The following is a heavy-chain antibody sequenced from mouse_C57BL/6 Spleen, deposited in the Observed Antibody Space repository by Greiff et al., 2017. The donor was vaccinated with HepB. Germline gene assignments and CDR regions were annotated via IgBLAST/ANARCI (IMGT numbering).Heavy chain of an antibody. CDR1: GFSFTSYA. CDR2: IWTGGGT. CDR3: ARLLPAMDY. V-gene: IGHV2-9-1*01. Sequence: VKLVESGPGLVAPSQSLSITCTVSGFSFTSYAISWVRQPPGKGLAWLGVIWTGGGTNYNSALKSSLSISKDNSKSQVFLKMNSLQTDDTARYYCARLLPAMDYWGQGTSVTVSS. D-gene: IGHD2-1*01. J-gene: IGHJ4*01.